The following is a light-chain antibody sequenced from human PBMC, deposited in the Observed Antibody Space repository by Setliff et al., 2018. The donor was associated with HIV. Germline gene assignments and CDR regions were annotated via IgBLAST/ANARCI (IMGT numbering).Light chain of an antibody. CDR3: CSYFDDIRV. CDR1: TRDFGTHSF. J-gene: IGLJ2*01. CDR2: EVT. Sequence: QSVLAQPVSVSGSPGQSITISCSGATRDFGTHSFVSWYHQVPVKTPRLIIDEVTKRPSGVSDRFSGSKSGNTASLTISGLRADDEGDYYCCSYFDDIRVFGGGTKVTVL. V-gene: IGLV2-23*02.